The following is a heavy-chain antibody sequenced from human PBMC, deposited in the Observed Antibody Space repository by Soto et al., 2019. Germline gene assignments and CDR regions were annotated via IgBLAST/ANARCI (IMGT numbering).Heavy chain of an antibody. Sequence: QVTLKESGPVLVKPTETLTLTCTVSGLSLSSGRLGVSWIRQPPGKALEWLAHIFSNDDKSYSTSLRSRLTISKDPSRGQVVLTMTNMDPMDSATYYCALIKDCSSTDCYLASFDPWGQGTLVTVSS. D-gene: IGHD2-2*01. CDR1: GLSLSSGRLG. CDR3: ALIKDCSSTDCYLASFDP. J-gene: IGHJ5*02. CDR2: IFSNDDK. V-gene: IGHV2-26*01.